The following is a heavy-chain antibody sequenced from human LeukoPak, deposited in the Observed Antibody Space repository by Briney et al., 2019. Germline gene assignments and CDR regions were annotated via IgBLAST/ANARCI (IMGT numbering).Heavy chain of an antibody. D-gene: IGHD2-2*01. CDR1: GFTFSSYA. CDR3: AKRRISSSTEFDY. Sequence: GGSLRLSCVTSGFTFSSYAMNWARQAPGKGLEWVSSISGSGDITYDADSVKGRFTISRDNSKNTLYLQMNSLRAEDTAVYYCAKRRISSSTEFDYWGQGTLVTVSS. CDR2: ISGSGDIT. J-gene: IGHJ4*02. V-gene: IGHV3-23*01.